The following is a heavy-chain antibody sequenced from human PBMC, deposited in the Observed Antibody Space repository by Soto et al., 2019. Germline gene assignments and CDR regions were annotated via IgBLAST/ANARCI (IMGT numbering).Heavy chain of an antibody. CDR3: ARHELDWVGATNFDY. D-gene: IGHD1-26*01. V-gene: IGHV4-30-2*03. CDR2: IYYSGST. CDR1: GGSISSGGYT. Sequence: SGGSISSGGYTWSWIRQPPGKGLEWIGSIYYSGSTYYNPSLKSRVTISVDTSKNQFSLKLSSVTAADSAVYYCARHELDWVGATNFDYWGQGTLVTVSS. J-gene: IGHJ4*02.